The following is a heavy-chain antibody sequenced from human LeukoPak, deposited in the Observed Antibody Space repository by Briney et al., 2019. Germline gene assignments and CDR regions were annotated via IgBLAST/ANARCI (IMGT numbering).Heavy chain of an antibody. D-gene: IGHD1-26*01. Sequence: GGSLRLSCAASGFTFSSYSLLWVRQAPGKGLEWVSLISSGSNYRYYADSVKGRFTVSRDNAKNSLYLQMDSLGPEDTAVYYCARDPYSGNYGTYYYYYMDVWGKGTTVTISS. CDR2: ISSGSNYR. J-gene: IGHJ6*03. CDR1: GFTFSSYS. V-gene: IGHV3-21*01. CDR3: ARDPYSGNYGTYYYYYMDV.